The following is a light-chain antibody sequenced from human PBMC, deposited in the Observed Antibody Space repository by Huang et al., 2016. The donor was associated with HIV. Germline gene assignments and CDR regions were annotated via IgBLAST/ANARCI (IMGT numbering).Light chain of an antibody. CDR2: GAS. J-gene: IGKJ3*01. CDR3: QHYGSSLT. Sequence: EIVLTQSPGTLSLSPGERATLSCRASQSVSSSYLAWYQQKPGQAHRLLIYGASKTATCTPDRFSGSGSGTDFTLTISRLEPEDFAVYWCQHYGSSLTFGPGTKVEIK. V-gene: IGKV3-20*01. CDR1: QSVSSSY.